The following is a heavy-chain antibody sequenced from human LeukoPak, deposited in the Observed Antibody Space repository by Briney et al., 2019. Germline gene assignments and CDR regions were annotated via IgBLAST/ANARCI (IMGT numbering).Heavy chain of an antibody. J-gene: IGHJ3*02. Sequence: PSETLSLTCTVSGGSISSSSYYWGWIRQPPGKGLEWIGSIYYSGSTYYSPSLKSRVTISVDTSKNQFSLKLSSVTAADTAVYYCARQLLWFGVPDAFDIWGQGTMVTVSS. V-gene: IGHV4-39*01. CDR3: ARQLLWFGVPDAFDI. CDR2: IYYSGST. CDR1: GGSISSSSYY. D-gene: IGHD3-10*01.